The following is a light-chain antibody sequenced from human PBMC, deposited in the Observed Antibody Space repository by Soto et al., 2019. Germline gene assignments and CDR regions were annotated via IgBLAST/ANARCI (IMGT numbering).Light chain of an antibody. Sequence: QSVLTQPPSVSGAPGQRVTISCIGSSSNIGAAHDVHWYQQLPGTAPKLLICGNYNRPSGVPDRFSGSRSGAAASLAITGVRAEDEADYYCPSYDSSLNVVFGGGTKLTVL. J-gene: IGLJ2*01. V-gene: IGLV1-40*01. CDR2: GNY. CDR1: SSNIGAAHD. CDR3: PSYDSSLNVV.